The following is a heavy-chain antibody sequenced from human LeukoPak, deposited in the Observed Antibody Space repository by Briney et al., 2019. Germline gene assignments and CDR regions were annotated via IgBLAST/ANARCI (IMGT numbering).Heavy chain of an antibody. D-gene: IGHD3-10*01. CDR1: GYTFTSYY. J-gene: IGHJ3*02. V-gene: IGHV1-46*01. Sequence: ASVKVSCKASGYTFTSYYMHWVRQAPGQGLEWMGIINPSGGSTSYAQKFQGRVTMTRDMSTSTVYMELSSLRSEDTAVYYCARNMVRGVNFDAFDIWGQGTMVTVSP. CDR2: INPSGGST. CDR3: ARNMVRGVNFDAFDI.